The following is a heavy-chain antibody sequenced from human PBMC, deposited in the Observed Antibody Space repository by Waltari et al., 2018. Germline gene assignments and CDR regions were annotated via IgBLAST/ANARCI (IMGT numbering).Heavy chain of an antibody. CDR1: GYTFTRHY. Sequence: QVQLVQSGAEVKEPGASVKVSCKASGYTFTRHYLHWGRQAPGQGLEWMGIINPSDDTKAYTQKFQGRVTMIRDTSTNTFYMELSSLRSEDTTVYYCARAASTYCSTTSCPGDYWGQGTLVTVSS. V-gene: IGHV1-46*01. CDR3: ARAASTYCSTTSCPGDY. D-gene: IGHD2-2*01. CDR2: INPSDDTK. J-gene: IGHJ4*02.